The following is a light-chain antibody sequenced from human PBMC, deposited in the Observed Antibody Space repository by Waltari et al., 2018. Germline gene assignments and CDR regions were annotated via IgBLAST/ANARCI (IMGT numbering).Light chain of an antibody. CDR3: QVWDSSSDHLNV. CDR1: NIGTKS. V-gene: IGLV3-21*04. Sequence: SYELTQQPSVSVAPGKTARITCGGKNIGTKSVHWYQQKPGQAPVLIIRYDSDRPSGIPERFSGSNSENTATLTVSRVEAGDEADYYCQVWDSSSDHLNVFGSGTRLTVL. J-gene: IGLJ6*01. CDR2: YDS.